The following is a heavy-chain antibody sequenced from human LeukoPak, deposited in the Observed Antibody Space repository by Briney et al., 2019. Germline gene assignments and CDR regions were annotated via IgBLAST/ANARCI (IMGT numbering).Heavy chain of an antibody. CDR1: GFTFSSDV. V-gene: IGHV3-23*01. CDR3: AKGSKGTYDY. J-gene: IGHJ4*02. CDR2: IIGSGGSR. Sequence: GGSLRLSCVASGFTFSSDVMAWVRQAPGKGLEWVSSIIGSGGSRYYADSVKGRVTISRDNPKNTLYLQIYSLRAEDTAIYYCAKGSKGTYDYWGQGTLVTVSS.